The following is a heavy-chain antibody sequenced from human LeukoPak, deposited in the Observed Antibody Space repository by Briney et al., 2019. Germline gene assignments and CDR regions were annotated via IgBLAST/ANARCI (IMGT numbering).Heavy chain of an antibody. CDR2: INHSGST. CDR3: GRVSRGYSYVYYYYMDV. V-gene: IGHV4-34*01. CDR1: GGSFSGYY. D-gene: IGHD5-18*01. Sequence: SKTLSLTCAVYGGSFSGYYWSWIRQPPGKGLEWIGEINHSGSTNYNPSLKSRVTISVDTSKNQFSLKLSSVTAADTAVYYCGRVSRGYSYVYYYYMDVWGKGTTVTVSS. J-gene: IGHJ6*03.